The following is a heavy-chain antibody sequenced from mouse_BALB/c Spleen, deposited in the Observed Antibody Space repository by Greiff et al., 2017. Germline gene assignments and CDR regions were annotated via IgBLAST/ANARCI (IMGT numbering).Heavy chain of an antibody. D-gene: IGHD2-3*01. J-gene: IGHJ3*01. CDR3: ASEGEGGYYSWFAY. Sequence: VQLKESGPSLVKPSQTLSLTCSVTGDSITSGYWNWIRKFPGNKLEYMGYISYSGSTYYNPSLKSRISITRDTSKNQYYLQLNSVTTEDTATYYCASEGEGGYYSWFAYWGQGTLVTVSA. CDR1: GDSITSGY. V-gene: IGHV3-8*02. CDR2: ISYSGST.